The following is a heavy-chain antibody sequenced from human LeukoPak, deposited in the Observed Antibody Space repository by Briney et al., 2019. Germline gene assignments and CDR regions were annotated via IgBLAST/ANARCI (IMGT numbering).Heavy chain of an antibody. D-gene: IGHD3-10*01. CDR1: GGSFSGYY. CDR3: ARGWRYYGSGSYCWFDP. CDR2: INHSGST. Sequence: SETLSLTCAVYGGSFSGYYWSWIRQPPGKGLEWIGEINHSGSTNYNPSLKSRVTISVDTSKNQFSLKLSSVTAADTAVYYCARGWRYYGSGSYCWFDPWAREPWSPSPQ. J-gene: IGHJ5*02. V-gene: IGHV4-34*01.